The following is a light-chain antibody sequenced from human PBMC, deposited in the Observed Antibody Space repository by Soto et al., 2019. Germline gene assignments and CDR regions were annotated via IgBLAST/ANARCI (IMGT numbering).Light chain of an antibody. CDR2: DVS. CDR3: SSYTSSSTRV. V-gene: IGLV2-14*01. CDR1: SSDVGGYNY. Sequence: QSALTPPASVSGSPGQSITISCPGTSSDVGGYNYVSWYQQHPGKAPKLMIYDVSNRPSGVSNRFSGSKSGNTASLTISGLQAEDEADYYCSSYTSSSTRVFGGGTKLTVL. J-gene: IGLJ2*01.